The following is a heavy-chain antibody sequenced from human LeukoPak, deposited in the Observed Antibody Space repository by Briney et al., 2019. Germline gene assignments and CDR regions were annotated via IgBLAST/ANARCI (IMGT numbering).Heavy chain of an antibody. CDR2: IKEDGSEK. CDR1: GFTFSTYW. V-gene: IGHV3-7*03. J-gene: IGHJ3*02. Sequence: GGSLRLSCAASGFTFSTYWMTWVRLAPGKGLEWVANIKEDGSEKYYADSVKGRFTISRDNAKNSLYLQMNSLRAEDTAVYYCARSVGQLAFDIWGQGTMVTVSS. D-gene: IGHD6-13*01. CDR3: ARSVGQLAFDI.